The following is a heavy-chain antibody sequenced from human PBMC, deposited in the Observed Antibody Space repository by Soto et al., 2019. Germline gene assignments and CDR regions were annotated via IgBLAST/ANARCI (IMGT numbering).Heavy chain of an antibody. Sequence: QLQLQESGPGLVKPSETLSLTCTVSGGSISSSSYYWGWIRQPPGKGLEWIGSIDYSGSTYYNPSLKSRVTISVDTSKNQFSLKLSSVTAADTAVYYCARRSCSGGSCRKPFDYWGQGTLVTVSS. J-gene: IGHJ4*02. CDR3: ARRSCSGGSCRKPFDY. V-gene: IGHV4-39*01. CDR2: IDYSGST. CDR1: GGSISSSSYY. D-gene: IGHD2-15*01.